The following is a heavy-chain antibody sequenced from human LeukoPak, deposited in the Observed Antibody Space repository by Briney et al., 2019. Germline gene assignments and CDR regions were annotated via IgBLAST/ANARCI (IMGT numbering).Heavy chain of an antibody. CDR3: AKDIVVAASFFDY. D-gene: IGHD2-15*01. V-gene: IGHV3-23*01. CDR2: ISGGGSST. Sequence: GGSLRLSCAASGFTFSSYAMSWVRHAPGKGLELVSAISGGGSSTYYADSVKGRFTISRDNSKNTLYLQMNSLRAEDTAVYYCAKDIVVAASFFDYWGQGTLVTVSS. J-gene: IGHJ4*02. CDR1: GFTFSSYA.